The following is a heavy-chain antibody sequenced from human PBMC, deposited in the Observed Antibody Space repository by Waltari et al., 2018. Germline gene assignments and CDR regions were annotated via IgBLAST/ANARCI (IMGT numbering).Heavy chain of an antibody. Sequence: QLQLQESGPGLVKPSETLSLTCTVSGGSISSRSYYWGWIRQPPGKGLEWIGSIYYSGSTYYNPSLKSRVTISVDTSKNQFSLKLSSVTAADTAVYYCARVATMVYFDYWGQGTLVTVSS. J-gene: IGHJ4*02. CDR1: GGSISSRSYY. CDR3: ARVATMVYFDY. D-gene: IGHD5-12*01. CDR2: IYYSGST. V-gene: IGHV4-39*07.